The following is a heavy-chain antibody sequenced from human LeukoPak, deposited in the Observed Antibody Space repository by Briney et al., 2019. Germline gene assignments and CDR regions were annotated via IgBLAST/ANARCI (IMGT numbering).Heavy chain of an antibody. J-gene: IGHJ3*02. V-gene: IGHV3-30*04. CDR2: XXXDGSNK. CDR3: ARVRYYDFWSGYRDAFDI. D-gene: IGHD3-3*01. CDR1: GFTFSSYA. Sequence: GGSLRLSCAASGFTFSSYAMHWVRQAPGKGLXXXXXXXXDGSNKYYADSVXGRFTISRDNSKNTLYPQMNSLRAEDTAVYYCARVRYYDFWSGYRDAFDIWGQGTMVTVSS.